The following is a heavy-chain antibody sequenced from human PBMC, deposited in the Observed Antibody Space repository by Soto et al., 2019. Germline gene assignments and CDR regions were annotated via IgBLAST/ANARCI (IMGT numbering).Heavy chain of an antibody. CDR2: ISSSSSYI. V-gene: IGHV3-21*01. CDR1: GFTFSSYS. J-gene: IGHJ5*02. CDR3: ARDVVVVPAAMGWFDP. D-gene: IGHD2-2*01. Sequence: PGGSLRLSCAASGFTFSSYSMNWVRQAPGKGLEWVSSISSSSSYIYYADSVKGRFTISRDNAKNSLYLQMNSLRAEDTAVYYCARDVVVVPAAMGWFDPWGQGTLVTVS.